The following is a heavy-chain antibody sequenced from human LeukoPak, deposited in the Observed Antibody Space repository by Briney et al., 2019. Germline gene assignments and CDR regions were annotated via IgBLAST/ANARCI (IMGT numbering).Heavy chain of an antibody. Sequence: ASVKVSCKASGYTFTGYYMHWVRQAPGQGLEWMGIINPSGGSTSYAQKFQGRVTMTRDMSTSTVYMELSSLRSEDTAVYYCARDPKYYYGSGSYYPFDYWGQGTLVTVSS. J-gene: IGHJ4*02. V-gene: IGHV1-46*01. CDR2: INPSGGST. D-gene: IGHD3-10*01. CDR1: GYTFTGYY. CDR3: ARDPKYYYGSGSYYPFDY.